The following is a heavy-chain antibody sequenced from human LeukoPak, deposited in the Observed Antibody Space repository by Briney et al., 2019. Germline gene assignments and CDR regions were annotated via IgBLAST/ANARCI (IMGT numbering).Heavy chain of an antibody. D-gene: IGHD2-2*01. V-gene: IGHV1-8*01. CDR3: ARGPPESTTSDY. J-gene: IGHJ4*02. CDR2: LWPASGGS. CDR1: GYIFTSSD. Sequence: ASVKVSCKASGYIFTSSDISSVRPAAGQGLEWMGWLWPASGGSGYAQKFQGRVTMTTSTSPRTAYMDLWSPSSADTAVYYSARGPPESTTSDYWGKGTLVTVSS.